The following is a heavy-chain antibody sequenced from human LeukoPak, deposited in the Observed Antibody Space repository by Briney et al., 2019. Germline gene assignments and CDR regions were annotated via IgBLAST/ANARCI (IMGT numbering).Heavy chain of an antibody. CDR2: IRYDGSNK. V-gene: IGHV3-30*02. J-gene: IGHJ6*03. CDR1: GFSFSNYD. CDR3: AKVREYSNYAYYYYMDV. Sequence: GGSLRLSCAASGFSFSNYDMHWVRQAPGKGLEWVAFIRYDGSNKYYADSVKGRFTISRDNPKNTLYVQMNSLRAEDTAVYYCAKVREYSNYAYYYYMDVWGKGTTVTVSS. D-gene: IGHD4-11*01.